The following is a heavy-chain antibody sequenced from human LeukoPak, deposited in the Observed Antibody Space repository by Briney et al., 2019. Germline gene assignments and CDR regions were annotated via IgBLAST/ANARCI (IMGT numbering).Heavy chain of an antibody. J-gene: IGHJ4*02. D-gene: IGHD3-22*01. CDR2: ISSSSSYI. CDR1: GFTFSSYS. Sequence: PGGSLRLSCAASGFTFSSYSMNWVRQAPGKGLEWVSSISSSSSYIYYADSVKGRFTISRDNAKNSLYLQMNSLRAEDTAVYYCARDHPDYYDSSGYPPGDYWGQGTLVTVSS. V-gene: IGHV3-21*01. CDR3: ARDHPDYYDSSGYPPGDY.